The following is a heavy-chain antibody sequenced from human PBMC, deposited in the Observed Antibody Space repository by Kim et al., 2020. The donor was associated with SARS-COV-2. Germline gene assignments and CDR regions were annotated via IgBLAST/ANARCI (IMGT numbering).Heavy chain of an antibody. J-gene: IGHJ4*02. CDR3: SLRSRAYTYGDDY. CDR2: IDSDGRRA. V-gene: IGHV3-74*01. Sequence: GGSLRLSCVASGFTFSFSWMHWFRQGPGKGLVWVSRIDSDGRRAAYADSVKGRFSISRDNAKNTLYLQMNSLRPEDTAVYYCSLRSRAYTYGDDYWGQGTPGTVSS. CDR1: GFTFSFSW. D-gene: IGHD5-18*01.